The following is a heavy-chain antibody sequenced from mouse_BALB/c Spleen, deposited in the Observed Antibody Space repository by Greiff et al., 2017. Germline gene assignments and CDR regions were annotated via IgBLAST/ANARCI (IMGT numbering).Heavy chain of an antibody. Sequence: VKVVESGPGLVAPSQSLSITCTVSGFSLPGYGVNWVRQPPGKGLEWLGMIWGDGSTDYNSALKSRLSISKDNSKSQFFLKMNSLQTDDTARYYCARDQVGGYYAMDYWGQGTSVTVSS. CDR2: IWGDGST. CDR1: GFSLPGYG. V-gene: IGHV2-6-7*01. D-gene: IGHD3-2*02. J-gene: IGHJ4*01. CDR3: ARDQVGGYYAMDY.